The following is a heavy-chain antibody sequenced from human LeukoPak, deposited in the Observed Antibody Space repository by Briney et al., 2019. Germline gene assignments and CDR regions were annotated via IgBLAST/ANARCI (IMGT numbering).Heavy chain of an antibody. D-gene: IGHD3-9*01. CDR1: GFTFSSYG. Sequence: GRSLRLSCAASGFTFSSYGMHWVRQAPGKGLEWVAVISYYGSNKYYADSVKGRFTISRDNSKNTLYLQMNSLRAEHTAVYYCAKDQYDILTGYYLASYFDYWGQGTLVTVSS. J-gene: IGHJ4*02. CDR2: ISYYGSNK. V-gene: IGHV3-30*18. CDR3: AKDQYDILTGYYLASYFDY.